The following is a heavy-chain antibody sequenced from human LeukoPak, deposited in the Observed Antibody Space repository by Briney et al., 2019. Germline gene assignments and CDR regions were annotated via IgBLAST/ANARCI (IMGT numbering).Heavy chain of an antibody. J-gene: IGHJ4*02. CDR2: INDSGST. Sequence: SETLSLTCTVSGGSISSYYWSWIRQPPGKGLEWIGEINDSGSTNYNPSLKSRVTISIDTSKNQFSLNLNSVTAADTAVYFCARDEGSAYPFDYWGQGTLVTVSS. V-gene: IGHV4-34*01. CDR3: ARDEGSAYPFDY. CDR1: GGSISSYY. D-gene: IGHD3-22*01.